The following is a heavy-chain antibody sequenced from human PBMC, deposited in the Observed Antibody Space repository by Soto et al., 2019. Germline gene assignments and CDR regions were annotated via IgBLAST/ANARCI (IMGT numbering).Heavy chain of an antibody. CDR1: GGSVSSSFFL. V-gene: IGHV4-61*01. CDR2: IYSTGTT. J-gene: IGHJ4*02. D-gene: IGHD1-1*01. CDR3: ARLTTSSAWPLFDS. Sequence: SEDLSLTSNVSGGSVSSSFFLWRWVRQLPGRGREWIGYIYSTGTTNYPPSLASRVAMSVDTSKNQFTLNFRSLTAADTGRYYCARLTTSSAWPLFDSWGQGMLAPVSS.